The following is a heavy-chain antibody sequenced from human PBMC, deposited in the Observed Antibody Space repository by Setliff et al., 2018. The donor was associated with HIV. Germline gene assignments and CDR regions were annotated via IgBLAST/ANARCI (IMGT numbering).Heavy chain of an antibody. CDR1: GYAFRDYY. Sequence: ASVKVSCKASGYAFRDYYINWVQQAPGKGLEWMGRVDPKDGETMYAQKFQGRVTITADRSTNTAYMDLSSLSSDDTALYFCATFDYNLLAGCPCWGQGTLVTVSS. CDR3: ATFDYNLLAGCPC. D-gene: IGHD3-9*01. CDR2: VDPKDGET. V-gene: IGHV1-69-2*01. J-gene: IGHJ4*02.